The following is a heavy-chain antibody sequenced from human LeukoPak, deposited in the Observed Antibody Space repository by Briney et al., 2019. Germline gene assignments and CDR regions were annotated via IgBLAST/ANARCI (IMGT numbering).Heavy chain of an antibody. CDR1: GYSISSHYC. V-gene: IGHV4-38-2*02. J-gene: IGHJ5*02. D-gene: IGHD4-11*01. Sequence: PSETLSLTCSVSGYSISSHYCWGWIRQPPGKGLEWIGSVCHSGSSFYNPSLKSRLAISVDTSKNEFSLKLSSLTAADTAVYYCARATVMTTSWFDPWGQGTLVTVSS. CDR3: ARATVMTTSWFDP. CDR2: VCHSGSS.